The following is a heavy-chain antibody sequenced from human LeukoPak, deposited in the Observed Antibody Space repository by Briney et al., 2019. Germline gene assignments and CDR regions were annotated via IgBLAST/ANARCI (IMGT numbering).Heavy chain of an antibody. Sequence: GGSLRLSCAASGFTFSNAWVTWVRQAPGKGLEWVARVKSKRDGGTIDYAAPVKGRFTISRDDSKDTLYLQMNSLEIEDAAVYYCTTVGSAWNFDYWGQGTLVTVSS. CDR2: VKSKRDGGTI. J-gene: IGHJ4*02. CDR3: TTVGSAWNFDY. D-gene: IGHD6-25*01. CDR1: GFTFSNAW. V-gene: IGHV3-15*01.